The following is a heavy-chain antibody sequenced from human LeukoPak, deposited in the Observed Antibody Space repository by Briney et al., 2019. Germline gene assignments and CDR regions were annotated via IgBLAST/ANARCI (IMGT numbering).Heavy chain of an antibody. J-gene: IGHJ4*02. CDR2: IYYSGDT. V-gene: IGHV4-39*01. CDR1: GGSVSDINYF. D-gene: IGHD3-16*01. Sequence: SETLSLTCTVSGGSVSDINYFWGWIRQPPGKGLEWIGSIYYSGDTYYNPSLKSRVTISVDTSKNQFSLKLYSVPAADTAVYYCARALYVFDYWGQGTLVTVSS. CDR3: ARALYVFDY.